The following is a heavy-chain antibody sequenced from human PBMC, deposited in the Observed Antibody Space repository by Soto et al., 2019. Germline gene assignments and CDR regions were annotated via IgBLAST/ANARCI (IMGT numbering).Heavy chain of an antibody. CDR2: IIPILGIA. J-gene: IGHJ4*02. Sequence: QVQLVQSGAEVKKPGSSVKVSCKASGGTFSSYTISWGRQAPGQGLEWMGRIIPILGIANYAQKFQGRVTITADKSTSTAYMELSSLRSEDTAVYYCASSLCSGCSCYDYWGQGTLVTVSS. CDR1: GGTFSSYT. D-gene: IGHD2-15*01. CDR3: ASSLCSGCSCYDY. V-gene: IGHV1-69*02.